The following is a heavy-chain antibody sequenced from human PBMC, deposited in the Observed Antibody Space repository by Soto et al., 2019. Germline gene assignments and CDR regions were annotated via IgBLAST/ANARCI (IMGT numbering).Heavy chain of an antibody. D-gene: IGHD3-3*01. Sequence: QVQLVQSGAEVKKPGASVKVSCKASGYTFTSYGISWVRQAPGQGLEWMGWISAYNGNTNYAQKLQGRVTMTTDTSTSTAYRELRSLRSDDTAVYYCARERSGYYTPHYFDYWGQGTLVTVSS. V-gene: IGHV1-18*01. CDR1: GYTFTSYG. CDR3: ARERSGYYTPHYFDY. J-gene: IGHJ4*02. CDR2: ISAYNGNT.